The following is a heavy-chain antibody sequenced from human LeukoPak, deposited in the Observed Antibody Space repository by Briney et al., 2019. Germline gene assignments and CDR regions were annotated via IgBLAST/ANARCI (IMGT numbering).Heavy chain of an antibody. V-gene: IGHV1-46*01. CDR2: INPSGGST. CDR3: ARGEGMGPYYDSSGYYLDV. J-gene: IGHJ6*03. CDR1: GYTFTSYY. Sequence: ASVKVSCKASGYTFTSYYMHWVRQAPGQGLEWMGIINPSGGSTSYAQKFQGRVTMTRDTSTSTVYMELSRLRSDDTAVYYCARGEGMGPYYDSSGYYLDVWGQGTTVTVSS. D-gene: IGHD3-22*01.